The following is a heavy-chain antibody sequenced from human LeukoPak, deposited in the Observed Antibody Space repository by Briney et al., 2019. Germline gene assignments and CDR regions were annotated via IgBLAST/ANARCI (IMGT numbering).Heavy chain of an antibody. J-gene: IGHJ4*02. Sequence: SETLSLTCTVSGGSISSYYWSWIRQPPGKGLEWIGYIYYSGSTNYNPSLKSRVTISVDTSKNQFSLKLSSVTAADTAAHYCARDSGFLDYWGQGTLVTVSS. V-gene: IGHV4-59*01. D-gene: IGHD3-22*01. CDR2: IYYSGST. CDR3: ARDSGFLDY. CDR1: GGSISSYY.